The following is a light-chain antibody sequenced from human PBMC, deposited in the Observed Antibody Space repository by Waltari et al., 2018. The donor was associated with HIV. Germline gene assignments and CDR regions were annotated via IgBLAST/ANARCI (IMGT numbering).Light chain of an antibody. CDR1: SSDVGNYNL. V-gene: IGLV2-23*01. J-gene: IGLJ3*02. Sequence: QSALTQPASVSGSPGQSITISCTGTSSDVGNYNLVSWYQQYPGKAPKLMIYEAVKRPSGVSNRISASKSGNTASLTISGLQAEDEADYSCCSYGGSSTWVFGGGTKLTVL. CDR3: CSYGGSSTWV. CDR2: EAV.